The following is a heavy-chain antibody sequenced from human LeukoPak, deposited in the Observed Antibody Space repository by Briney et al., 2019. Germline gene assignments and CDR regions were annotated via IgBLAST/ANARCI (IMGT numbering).Heavy chain of an antibody. CDR2: IYYSGST. V-gene: IGHV4-59*01. D-gene: IGHD3-10*01. CDR3: ARVNSPYYYGSGSYEFDY. J-gene: IGHJ4*02. CDR1: GGSISSYY. Sequence: PSETLSLTCTVSGGSISSYYWSWTRQPPGKGLEWIGYIYYSGSTNYNPSLKSRVTISVDTSKNQFSLKLSSVTAADTAVYYCARVNSPYYYGSGSYEFDYWGQGTLVTVSS.